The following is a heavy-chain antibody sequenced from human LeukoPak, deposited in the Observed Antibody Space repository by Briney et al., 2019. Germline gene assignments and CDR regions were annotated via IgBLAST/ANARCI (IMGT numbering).Heavy chain of an antibody. Sequence: ASVTVSCKASGYTFTSYDINWVRQAPGQGLEWMGWMNPNSGNTGYAQKFQGRVTMTRNTSISTAYMELSSLRSEDTAVYYCARVDYYGSGPGMDVWGQGTTVTVSS. CDR1: GYTFTSYD. J-gene: IGHJ6*02. CDR3: ARVDYYGSGPGMDV. CDR2: MNPNSGNT. D-gene: IGHD3-10*01. V-gene: IGHV1-8*01.